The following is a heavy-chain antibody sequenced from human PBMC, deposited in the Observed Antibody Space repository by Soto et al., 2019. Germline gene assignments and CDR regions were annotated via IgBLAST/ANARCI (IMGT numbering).Heavy chain of an antibody. CDR2: IDPSDSYT. V-gene: IGHV5-10-1*01. D-gene: IGHD6-19*01. J-gene: IGHJ5*02. CDR1: GYSFTSYW. CDR3: AGSVAGTRNWFDP. Sequence: GESLKISFKGSGYSFTSYWISWVRQMPGKGLEWMGRIDPSDSYTNYSPSFQRHGTIPADKSISTAYLQWSSLKASDTALYYCAGSVAGTRNWFDPGGQGTLVTVSS.